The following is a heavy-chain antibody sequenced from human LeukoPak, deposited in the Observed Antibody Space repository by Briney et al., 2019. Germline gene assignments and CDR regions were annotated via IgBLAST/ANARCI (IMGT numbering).Heavy chain of an antibody. D-gene: IGHD3-10*01. CDR3: ARNYYGSGSRGYFDY. V-gene: IGHV4-39*01. J-gene: IGHJ4*02. CDR1: GGSISSSSYY. CDR2: IYYSGST. Sequence: NPSETLSLTCTVSGGSISSSSYYWGWIRQPPGKGLEWIGSIYYSGSTYYNPSLKSRVTISVDTSKNQFSLKLSSVTAADTAVYYCARNYYGSGSRGYFDYWGQGTLVTVSS.